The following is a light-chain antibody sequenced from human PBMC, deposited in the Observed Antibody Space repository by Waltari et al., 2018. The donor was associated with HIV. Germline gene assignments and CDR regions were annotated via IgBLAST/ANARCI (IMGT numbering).Light chain of an antibody. CDR2: DVN. CDR3: AAYAGNNIVI. J-gene: IGLJ2*01. CDR1: SSDIGYFIY. V-gene: IGLV2-8*01. Sequence: QSALTQPPSASGSPGQSVTVACTGTSSDIGYFIYVSWYQQHPGKAPKLLIYDVNKRPSGVPDRFSASKSGATASLTVSGLLAEGEADYYCAAYAGNNIVIFGGGTKVTV.